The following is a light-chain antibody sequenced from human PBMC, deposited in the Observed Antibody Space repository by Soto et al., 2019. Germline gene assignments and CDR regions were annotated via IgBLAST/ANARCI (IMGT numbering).Light chain of an antibody. CDR3: QQYKSYSAHGLT. Sequence: DIQMAQSPSALFASIGDRVSVTCRASQPIVTSLAWYQQKPGKAPKLLIYDASFLQTGVPSRFSGFSSGTDFTLTISGLQPDDFATYVCQQYKSYSAHGLTFGGGTKVGIK. CDR2: DAS. CDR1: QPIVTS. V-gene: IGKV1-5*01. J-gene: IGKJ4*01.